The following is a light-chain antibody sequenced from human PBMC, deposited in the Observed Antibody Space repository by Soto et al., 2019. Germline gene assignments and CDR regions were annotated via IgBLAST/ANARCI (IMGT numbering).Light chain of an antibody. CDR2: EVS. J-gene: IGLJ1*01. V-gene: IGLV2-8*01. CDR3: SSYAGSSTYV. CDR1: SSDVGGYDY. Sequence: QSVLTQPPSASGSPGQSVTISCTGTSSDVGGYDYVSWYQQHPGKAPKLMIYEVSKRPSGVPDRFSSSKSGNTASLTVSGLQAEDEADYYCSSYAGSSTYVFGTGTRSPS.